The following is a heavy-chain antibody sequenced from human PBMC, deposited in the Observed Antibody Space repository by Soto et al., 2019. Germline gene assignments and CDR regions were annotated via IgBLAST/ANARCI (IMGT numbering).Heavy chain of an antibody. V-gene: IGHV3-11*03. CDR2: ISGDGRDT. CDR3: ATGRQVRMADI. D-gene: IGHD2-15*01. CDR1: GLTVSGYY. Sequence: QVQLLESGGGLVKPGGSLRLTCAASGLTVSGYYMAWIRQPPGKGLEWISYISGDGRDTNYADSVKGRVTISRDNGKNSQYLQMNSLRAEDTAVDFCATGRQVRMADIWGQGTMVTVSS. J-gene: IGHJ3*02.